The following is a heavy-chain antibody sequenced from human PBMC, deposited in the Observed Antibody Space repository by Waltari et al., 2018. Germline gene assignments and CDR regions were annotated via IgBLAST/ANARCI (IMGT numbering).Heavy chain of an antibody. CDR2: ISSSSSYI. CDR3: ARVGFCGADCYSGDY. CDR1: GFTFSTYS. D-gene: IGHD2-21*02. Sequence: EVQLVESGGGLVKPGGSLRLSCAASGFTFSTYSMNWVRQATGKGLEWVSSISSSSSYIYYADSVKGRFTISRDNAKNLLFLQMNSLRDEDTAVYYCARVGFCGADCYSGDYWGQGTLVTVSS. J-gene: IGHJ4*02. V-gene: IGHV3-21*01.